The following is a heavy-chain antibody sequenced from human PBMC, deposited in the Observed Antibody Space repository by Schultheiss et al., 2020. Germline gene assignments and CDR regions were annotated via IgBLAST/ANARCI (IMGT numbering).Heavy chain of an antibody. CDR1: GYTFTGYY. J-gene: IGHJ5*02. CDR3: ARTGIHWGWFDP. D-gene: IGHD7-27*01. V-gene: IGHV1-2*02. CDR2: INPNSGGT. Sequence: ASVKVSCKASGYTFTGYYMHWVRQAPGQGLEWMGWINPNSGGTNYAQKFQGRVTMTTDTSTSTAYMELRSLRSDDTAVYYCARTGIHWGWFDPWGQGTLVTVSS.